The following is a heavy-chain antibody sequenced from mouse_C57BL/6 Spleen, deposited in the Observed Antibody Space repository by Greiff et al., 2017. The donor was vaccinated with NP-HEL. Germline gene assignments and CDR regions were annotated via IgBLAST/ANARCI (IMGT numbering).Heavy chain of an antibody. V-gene: IGHV1-26*01. CDR3: ARGAY. Sequence: EVQLQQSGPELVKPGASVKISCKASGYTFTDYYMNWVKQSHGKSLEWIGDINPNNGGTSYNQKFKGKATLPVDKSSSTAYMELRSLTSEDSAVYYCARGAYWGQGTLVTVSA. CDR2: INPNNGGT. CDR1: GYTFTDYY. J-gene: IGHJ3*01.